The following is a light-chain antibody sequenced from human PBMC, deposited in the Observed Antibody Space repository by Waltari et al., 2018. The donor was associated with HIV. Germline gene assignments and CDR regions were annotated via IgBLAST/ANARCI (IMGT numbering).Light chain of an antibody. CDR3: QAWDSSTVV. CDR1: KLGDKQ. J-gene: IGLJ2*01. V-gene: IGLV3-1*01. CDR2: QDS. Sequence: SYELTQPPSVSVSPGQKASITCPGDKLGDKQACWYQTKPGQSPVLVIYQDSKRPSGIPGRFSGSNSGNTATLTISWTQAMDEAGYYCQAWDSSTVVFGGGTKLTVL.